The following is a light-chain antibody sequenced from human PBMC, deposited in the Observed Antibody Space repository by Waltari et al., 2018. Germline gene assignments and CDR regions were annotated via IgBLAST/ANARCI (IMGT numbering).Light chain of an antibody. Sequence: DIVMTQSPDSLAVSLGERATINCKSSQGVLLSSKSKNYLAWYQQKTGQPPKLLIYWASTRESGVPDRFSGSGSGTDFTLTISSLQAEDVAVYYCQQFYTTPPTFGQGTKVEIK. CDR2: WAS. J-gene: IGKJ1*01. CDR1: QGVLLSSKSKNY. V-gene: IGKV4-1*01. CDR3: QQFYTTPPT.